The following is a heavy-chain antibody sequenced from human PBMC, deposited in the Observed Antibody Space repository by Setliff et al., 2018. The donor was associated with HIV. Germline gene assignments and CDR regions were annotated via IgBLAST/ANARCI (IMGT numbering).Heavy chain of an antibody. CDR1: GYTFTSYG. Sequence: VKVSCKASGYTFTSYGISWVRQAPGQGLEWMGWISAYNGNTNYAQKLQGRVTMTTDTSTSTAYMELRSLRSDDTAVYYCARDGTVAGPYYFDYWGQGTLVTVSS. D-gene: IGHD6-19*01. CDR3: ARDGTVAGPYYFDY. CDR2: ISAYNGNT. J-gene: IGHJ4*02. V-gene: IGHV1-18*01.